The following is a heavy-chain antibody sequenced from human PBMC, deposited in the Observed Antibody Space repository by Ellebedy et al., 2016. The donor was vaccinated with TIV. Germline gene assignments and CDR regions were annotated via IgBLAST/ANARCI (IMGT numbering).Heavy chain of an antibody. CDR1: GYNFATYW. CDR3: ARLVNPINWFDP. Sequence: ASVKVSCKGSGYNFATYWIAWVRQLPGKGLEWMGIIYPDDSDTTYSPSFQGQVTISVDKSISTAYLQWSSLKASDTAMYYCARLVNPINWFDPWGQGTLVTVSS. J-gene: IGHJ5*02. V-gene: IGHV5-51*01. CDR2: IYPDDSDT. D-gene: IGHD6-6*01.